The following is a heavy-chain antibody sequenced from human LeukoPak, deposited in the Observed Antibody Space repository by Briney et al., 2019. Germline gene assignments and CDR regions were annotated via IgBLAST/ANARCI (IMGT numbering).Heavy chain of an antibody. V-gene: IGHV3-30*02. CDR2: IRYDGSKK. J-gene: IGHJ5*02. CDR3: AKEMEFGGSWGPKDWFDP. Sequence: GGSLRLSCAASGFTFSSYGMHWVRQAPGKGLEWVAFIRYDGSKKYFADSVKGRFTISRDNSKNTLYLQMNSLRAEDTAVYYCAKEMEFGGSWGPKDWFDPWGQGTLVTVSS. CDR1: GFTFSSYG. D-gene: IGHD2-15*01.